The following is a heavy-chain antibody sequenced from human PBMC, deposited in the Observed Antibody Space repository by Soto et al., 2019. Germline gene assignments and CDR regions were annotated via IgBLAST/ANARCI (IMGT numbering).Heavy chain of an antibody. CDR3: VRHGWDTGWFYFDY. D-gene: IGHD6-19*01. CDR1: GDSISSGNYY. CDR2: FYYGGST. V-gene: IGHV4-39*01. J-gene: IGHJ4*02. Sequence: QLQLQESGPGLVKPSETPSLTCTVSGDSISSGNYYWGWIRQSPGKGLEWIGSFYYGGSTHSNPSLKSRGTISADTSKNQFSLKLTSGTAADTAEYYCVRHGWDTGWFYFDYWGQGTLVIVSS.